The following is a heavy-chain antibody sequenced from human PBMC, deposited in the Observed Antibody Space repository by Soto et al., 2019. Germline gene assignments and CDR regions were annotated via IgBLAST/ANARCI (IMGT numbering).Heavy chain of an antibody. Sequence: EVQLVESGGGLVKPGGSLRLSCAASGFTFSSYSMNWVRQAPGKGLEWVSSISSSSSYIYYADSVKGRFTIARDNAKNSLYLQMNSLRAEDTAVYYCARDLPQRPFDYWRQGTLVTVSS. CDR3: ARDLPQRPFDY. CDR2: ISSSSSYI. CDR1: GFTFSSYS. V-gene: IGHV3-21*01. J-gene: IGHJ4*02.